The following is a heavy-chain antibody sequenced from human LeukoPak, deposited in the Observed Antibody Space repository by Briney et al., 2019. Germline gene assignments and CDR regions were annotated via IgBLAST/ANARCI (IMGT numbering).Heavy chain of an antibody. CDR3: AREGGDWGEGYFDY. J-gene: IGHJ4*02. D-gene: IGHD3-16*01. CDR2: ISGSGGTT. Sequence: GGSLRLSCAASGFTFSNYGMTWVRQAPGKGLEWVSGISGSGGTTYDADSVKGRFTVSRDNSKNILYLQMNSLRAEDTAVYYCAREGGDWGEGYFDYWGQGTLVTVSS. CDR1: GFTFSNYG. V-gene: IGHV3-23*01.